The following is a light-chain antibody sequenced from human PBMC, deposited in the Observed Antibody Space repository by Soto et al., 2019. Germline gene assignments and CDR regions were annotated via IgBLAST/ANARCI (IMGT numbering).Light chain of an antibody. CDR3: QQRYRTTLN. CDR2: AAS. Sequence: DIQRTQSPSTLSASVGDRVTITCQASQDISNYLNWYQKKLGKAPKLLIFAASSLQSGVPSRFSGSRSGPDFTLTISNLQTEDFATYDCQQRYRTTLNFGGGTKVDIK. V-gene: IGKV1-39*01. J-gene: IGKJ4*01. CDR1: QDISNY.